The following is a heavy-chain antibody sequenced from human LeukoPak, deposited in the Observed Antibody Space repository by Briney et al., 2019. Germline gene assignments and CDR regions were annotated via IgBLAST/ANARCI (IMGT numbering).Heavy chain of an antibody. Sequence: GGSLRLSCAASGFTFSSYSMNWVRQAPGKGLEWVSSISSSSSYIYYADSVKGRFTISRDNSKNTLNLQMNSLRAEDTAVYYCAIFILGYCSGGSCYRDASDAFDIWGQGTMVTVSS. J-gene: IGHJ3*02. CDR1: GFTFSSYS. D-gene: IGHD2-15*01. CDR3: AIFILGYCSGGSCYRDASDAFDI. V-gene: IGHV3-21*01. CDR2: ISSSSSYI.